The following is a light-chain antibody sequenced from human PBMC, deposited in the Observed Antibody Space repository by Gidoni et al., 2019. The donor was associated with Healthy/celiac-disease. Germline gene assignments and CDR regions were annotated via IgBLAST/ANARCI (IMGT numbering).Light chain of an antibody. CDR3: QQYYSTPPYS. CDR2: WAS. J-gene: IGKJ2*03. Sequence: DIVMTQSPDSLAVSLGERATINCKSSQSVLYSSNNKNYLAWYQTKPGHPPKLLIYWASPRESGVPDRFSGSGSGTDFTLTISSLQAEDVAVYYCQQYYSTPPYSFGQXTKLEIK. CDR1: QSVLYSSNNKNY. V-gene: IGKV4-1*01.